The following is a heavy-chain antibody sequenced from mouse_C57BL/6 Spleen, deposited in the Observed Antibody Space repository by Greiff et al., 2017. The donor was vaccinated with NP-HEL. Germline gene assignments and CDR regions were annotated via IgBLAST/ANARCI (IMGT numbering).Heavy chain of an antibody. D-gene: IGHD2-4*01. CDR1: GFSLTSYG. Sequence: QVQLKQSGPGLVAPSQSLSITCTVSGFSLTSYGVHWVRQPPGKGLEWLVVIWSDGSTTYNSALKSRLSISKDNSKSQVFLKMNSLQTDDTAMYYCARHPIYYDLGAMDYWGQGTSVTVSS. V-gene: IGHV2-6-1*01. CDR3: ARHPIYYDLGAMDY. J-gene: IGHJ4*01. CDR2: IWSDGST.